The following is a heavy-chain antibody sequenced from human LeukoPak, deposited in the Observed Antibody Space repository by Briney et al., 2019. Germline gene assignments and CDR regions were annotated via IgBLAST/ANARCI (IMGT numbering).Heavy chain of an antibody. Sequence: SETLSLTCAVYGGSFSGYYWSWIRQPPGKGLEWIGEINHSGSTNYNPSLKSRVTISVDTSKNQFSLKLSSVTAADTAVYYCAISSGDFWGQGTLVTVSS. CDR1: GGSFSGYY. CDR3: AISSGDF. D-gene: IGHD1-26*01. J-gene: IGHJ4*02. CDR2: INHSGST. V-gene: IGHV4-34*01.